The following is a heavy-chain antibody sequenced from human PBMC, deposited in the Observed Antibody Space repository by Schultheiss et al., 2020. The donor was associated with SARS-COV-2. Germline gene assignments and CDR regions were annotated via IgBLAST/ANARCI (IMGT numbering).Heavy chain of an antibody. Sequence: SETLSLTCTVSGGSISSYYWSWIRQPAGKGLEWIGRIYISGSTNYNPSLKSRVTISVDTSKNQFSLKLSSVTAADTAVYYCAGGEYCSGGSCSGYYYYYYMDVWGKGTTVTVSS. J-gene: IGHJ6*03. V-gene: IGHV4-4*07. CDR3: AGGEYCSGGSCSGYYYYYYMDV. CDR1: GGSISSYY. D-gene: IGHD2-15*01. CDR2: IYISGST.